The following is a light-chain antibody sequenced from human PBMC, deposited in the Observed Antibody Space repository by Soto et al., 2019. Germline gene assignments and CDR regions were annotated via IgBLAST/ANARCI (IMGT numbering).Light chain of an antibody. Sequence: DIQMTQSPSTLSASVGDRVTITCRASQSISSWLAWYQQKPGRAPKLLIYDASSLETGVPSRFSGSASGTEFTLTITSLQPDDFATYDCQQYCFYPWTFGQGTKVEIK. CDR3: QQYCFYPWT. CDR2: DAS. J-gene: IGKJ1*01. CDR1: QSISSW. V-gene: IGKV1-5*01.